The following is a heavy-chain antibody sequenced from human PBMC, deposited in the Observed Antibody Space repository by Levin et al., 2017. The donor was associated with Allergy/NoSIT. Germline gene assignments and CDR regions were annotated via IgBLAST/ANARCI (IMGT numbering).Heavy chain of an antibody. J-gene: IGHJ4*02. CDR2: ISYDGSNK. Sequence: GESLKISCAASGFTFSSYGMHWVRQAPGKGLEWVAVISYDGSNKYYADSVKGRFTISRDNSKNTLYLQMNSLRAEDTAVYYCAKDREDGSGELDYWGQGTLVTVSS. CDR1: GFTFSSYG. D-gene: IGHD2-15*01. CDR3: AKDREDGSGELDY. V-gene: IGHV3-30*18.